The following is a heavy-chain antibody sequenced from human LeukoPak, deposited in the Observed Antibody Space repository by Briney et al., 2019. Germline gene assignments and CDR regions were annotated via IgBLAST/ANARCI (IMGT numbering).Heavy chain of an antibody. CDR1: GASVSSGSYY. CDR3: ARAVGYLDY. J-gene: IGHJ4*02. Sequence: SETLSLTCTVSGASVSSGSYYWSWIRQPPGKGLEWIGYIYYSGSTNYNPSLKSRVTISVDTSKNQFSLKLSSVTAADTAVYYCARAVGYLDYWGQGTLVTVSS. V-gene: IGHV4-61*01. CDR2: IYYSGST.